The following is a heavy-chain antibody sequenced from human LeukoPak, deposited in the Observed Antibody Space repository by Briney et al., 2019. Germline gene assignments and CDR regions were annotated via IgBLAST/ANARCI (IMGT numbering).Heavy chain of an antibody. V-gene: IGHV3-30-3*01. D-gene: IGHD2-21*01. J-gene: IGHJ4*02. CDR3: ARDFFPVVDSTWYEIGY. Sequence: GGPLSFSCEASGLPFNDYAMYWVRKAPGKGLEWVTLISYDGYDKSYADSVRGRFTISRDNSRNTLYLQMDSLTSEDTAVYYCARDFFPVVDSTWYEIGYWGQGTLVTVSS. CDR2: ISYDGYDK. CDR1: GLPFNDYA.